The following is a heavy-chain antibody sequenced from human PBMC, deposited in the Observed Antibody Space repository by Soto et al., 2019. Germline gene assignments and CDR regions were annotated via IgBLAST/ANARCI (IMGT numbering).Heavy chain of an antibody. CDR3: AQCLLGVNYYYGMDV. J-gene: IGHJ6*02. CDR1: GGTFSSYA. CDR2: IIPIFATA. D-gene: IGHD3-16*01. V-gene: IGHV1-69*12. Sequence: QVQLVQSGAEVRKTGSSVKVPCKASGGTFSSYAINWVRQAPGQGLEWMGGIIPIFATADYAQKFQGRVTITADESTSTAYMELSSLRSEDTAVYYCAQCLLGVNYYYGMDVWGQGTTVTVSS.